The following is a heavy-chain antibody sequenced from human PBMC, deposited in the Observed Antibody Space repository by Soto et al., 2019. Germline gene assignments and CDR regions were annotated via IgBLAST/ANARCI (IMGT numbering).Heavy chain of an antibody. J-gene: IGHJ4*02. CDR1: GFSLSTSGMC. CDR2: IDWDDDK. V-gene: IGHV2-70*01. CDR3: ARIRNTRGSGWYYFDY. D-gene: IGHD6-19*01. Sequence: SGPTLVNPTQTLTLTCTFSGFSLSTSGMCVSWIRQPPGKALEWLALIDWDDDKYYSTSPKTRLTISKDTSKNQVVLTMTNMDPVDTATYYCARIRNTRGSGWYYFDYWGQGTLVTVSS.